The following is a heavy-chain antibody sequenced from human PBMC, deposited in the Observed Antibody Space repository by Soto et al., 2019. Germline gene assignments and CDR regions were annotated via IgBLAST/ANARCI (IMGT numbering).Heavy chain of an antibody. CDR2: ISYDGSNK. CDR3: AKDQRKYYGSGSYYIYGMDV. V-gene: IGHV3-30*18. J-gene: IGHJ6*02. Sequence: GGSLRLSCAASGFTFSSYGMHWVRQAPGKGLEWVAVISYDGSNKYYADSVKGRFTISRDNSENTLYLQMNSLRAEDTAVYYCAKDQRKYYGSGSYYIYGMDVWGQGTTVTVSS. CDR1: GFTFSSYG. D-gene: IGHD3-10*01.